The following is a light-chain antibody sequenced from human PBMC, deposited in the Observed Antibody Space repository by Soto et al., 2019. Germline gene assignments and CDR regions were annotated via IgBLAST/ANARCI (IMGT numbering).Light chain of an antibody. CDR1: QNINNW. CDR2: DAS. Sequence: DIQITHSPSTLSAPVGQRVTLTYRASQNINNWLAWYKQKPGKAPKFLISDASSLASGVPSRFRGGGSGTEFTLTISRLEPEDFEVYYCQQYGSSLWTFGQGTKVDI. J-gene: IGKJ1*01. V-gene: IGKV1-5*01. CDR3: QQYGSSLWT.